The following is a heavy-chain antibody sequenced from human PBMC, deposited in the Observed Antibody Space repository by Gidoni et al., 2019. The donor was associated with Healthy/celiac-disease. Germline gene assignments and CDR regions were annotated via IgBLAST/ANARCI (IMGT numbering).Heavy chain of an antibody. CDR2: ISSSSSYT. CDR3: ARDHSAMVTYRFFDY. CDR1: GFTFSDYY. J-gene: IGHJ4*02. D-gene: IGHD5-18*01. V-gene: IGHV3-11*06. Sequence: QVQLVESGGGLVKPGGSLRLSCAASGFTFSDYYMSWIRQAPGKGLEWVSYISSSSSYTNYADSVKGRFTISRDNAKNSLYLQMNSLRAEDTAVYYCARDHSAMVTYRFFDYWGQGTLVTVSS.